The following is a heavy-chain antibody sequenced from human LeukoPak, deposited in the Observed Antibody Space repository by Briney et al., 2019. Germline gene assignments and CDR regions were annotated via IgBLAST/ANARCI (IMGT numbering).Heavy chain of an antibody. J-gene: IGHJ5*01. Sequence: SETLSLTCTVSGDSISSSTYYWGWIRQPPVKGLEWIGSIYSSGSTYHNPSLKSRVTISVDTSKNQFSLQLISVTAADTAVYYCARHRGPAGPDSWGQGTLVTVSS. V-gene: IGHV4-39*01. D-gene: IGHD3-10*01. CDR3: ARHRGPAGPDS. CDR2: IYSSGST. CDR1: GDSISSSTYY.